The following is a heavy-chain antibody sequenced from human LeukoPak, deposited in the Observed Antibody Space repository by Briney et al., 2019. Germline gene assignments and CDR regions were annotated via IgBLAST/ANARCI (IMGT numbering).Heavy chain of an antibody. CDR2: IYPGDSDT. CDR3: ARPGEREDYNP. J-gene: IGHJ5*02. D-gene: IGHD5-24*01. Sequence: LGESLKISCKGSGYRFTSYWSGWVRQMPGKGLEWMGTIYPGDSDTRYSPSFQGQVTISADKSISTAYLQWSSLKASDTAMYYCARPGEREDYNPWGQGTLVTVSS. V-gene: IGHV5-51*01. CDR1: GYRFTSYW.